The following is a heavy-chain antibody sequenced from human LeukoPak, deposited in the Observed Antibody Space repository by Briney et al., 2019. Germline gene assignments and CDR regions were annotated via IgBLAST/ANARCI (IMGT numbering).Heavy chain of an antibody. V-gene: IGHV1-2*02. CDR3: AREGALRYYDSSGYYPYYFDY. J-gene: IGHJ4*02. Sequence: APVKVSCKASGYTFTGYYMHWVRQAPGQGLEWMGWINPNSGGTNYAQKFQGRVTMTRDTSISTAYMELSRLRSDDTAVYYCAREGALRYYDSSGYYPYYFDYWGQGTLVTVSS. D-gene: IGHD3-22*01. CDR2: INPNSGGT. CDR1: GYTFTGYY.